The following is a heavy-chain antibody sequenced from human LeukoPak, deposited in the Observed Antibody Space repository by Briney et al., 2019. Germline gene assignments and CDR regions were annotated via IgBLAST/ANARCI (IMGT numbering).Heavy chain of an antibody. CDR2: ISGSGGST. Sequence: SGGSLRLSCAASGFTFSSYAMSWVRQAPGKGLEWVSAISGSGGSTYYADSVKGRFTISRDNSKNTLYLQMNSLRAEDTAVYYCAKVGSSSWYRDDAFDIWGQGTMVTVSS. CDR1: GFTFSSYA. J-gene: IGHJ3*02. D-gene: IGHD6-13*01. CDR3: AKVGSSSWYRDDAFDI. V-gene: IGHV3-23*01.